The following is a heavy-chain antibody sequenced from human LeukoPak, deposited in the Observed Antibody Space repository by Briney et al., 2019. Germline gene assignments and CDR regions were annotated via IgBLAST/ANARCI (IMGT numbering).Heavy chain of an antibody. CDR2: TSYSGGST. D-gene: IGHD6-13*01. Sequence: GGSLRLSCAASGFNVSSNYMSWVRQAPGKGLEWVSSTSYSGGSTYYTASVEGRFTISRDNSKNTLFLQMNSLRVEDTAIYYCAKMYSSTWSDWYFDLWGRGTLVTVSS. CDR1: GFNVSSNY. V-gene: IGHV3-23*01. CDR3: AKMYSSTWSDWYFDL. J-gene: IGHJ2*01.